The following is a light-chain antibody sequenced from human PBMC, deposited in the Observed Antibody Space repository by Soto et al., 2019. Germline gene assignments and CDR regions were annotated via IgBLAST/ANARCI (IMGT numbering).Light chain of an antibody. CDR1: QGISSY. J-gene: IGKJ1*01. V-gene: IGKV1-9*01. Sequence: DIQLTQSPSFLSASVGDRVTITCRASQGISSYLAWYQQKPGKAPKLLIYAASTLQSGVPSRFSGSGSGTEFTLTISSLQPEDFATDYCQQLNTFGQGTKVEIK. CDR2: AAS. CDR3: QQLNT.